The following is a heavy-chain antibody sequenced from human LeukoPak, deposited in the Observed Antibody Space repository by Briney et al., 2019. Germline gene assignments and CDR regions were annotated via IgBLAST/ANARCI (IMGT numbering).Heavy chain of an antibody. CDR1: GXTFSSYA. D-gene: IGHD3-9*01. V-gene: IGHV3-23*01. CDR2: IGASGGST. Sequence: GGSLRLSCATSGXTFSSYAMSWVRQAPGKGREWVSGIGASGGSTYYADSVKGRFTISRDNSKNTLYLQMNSLRTEDTAVYYCAKAEGYDILTGLDYWGQGTLVTVSS. J-gene: IGHJ4*02. CDR3: AKAEGYDILTGLDY.